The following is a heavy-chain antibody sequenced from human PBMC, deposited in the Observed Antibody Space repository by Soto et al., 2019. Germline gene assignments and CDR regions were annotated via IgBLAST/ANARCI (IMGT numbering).Heavy chain of an antibody. D-gene: IGHD6-6*01. J-gene: IGHJ6*02. CDR3: ARRLSSSLYYYYAMDV. Sequence: GESLKISCKGSGYGFTNYWIGWVRQMPGKGLEWMGIIYPGDSDTRYSPSFQGQVTISADKSITTAYLQWSSLKASDTAVYYCARRLSSSLYYYYAMDVWGQGTTVTVSS. CDR1: GYGFTNYW. CDR2: IYPGDSDT. V-gene: IGHV5-51*01.